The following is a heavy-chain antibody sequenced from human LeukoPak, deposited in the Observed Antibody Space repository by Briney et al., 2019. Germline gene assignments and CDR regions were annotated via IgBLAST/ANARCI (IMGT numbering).Heavy chain of an antibody. CDR2: IIPIFGTA. V-gene: IGHV1-69*13. Sequence: SVKVSCTASGGTFSSYAISWVRQAPGQGLEWMGGIIPIFGTANYAQKFQGRVTITADESTSTAYMELSSLRSEDTAVYYCARAGPYVYCSSTSCPGAFDYWGQGTLVTVSS. CDR1: GGTFSSYA. CDR3: ARAGPYVYCSSTSCPGAFDY. D-gene: IGHD2-2*01. J-gene: IGHJ4*02.